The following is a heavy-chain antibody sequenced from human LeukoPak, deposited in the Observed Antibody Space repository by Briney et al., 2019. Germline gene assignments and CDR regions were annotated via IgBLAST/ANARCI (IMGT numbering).Heavy chain of an antibody. Sequence: SSETLSLTCTVSGGSISSYYWSWIRQPPGKGLEWIGYIYYSGSTNYNPSLKSRVTISVDTSRNQVSLKLSSVTTADTAVYYCARGSAWYEIYFQHWGQGTLVTVSS. V-gene: IGHV4-59*01. CDR3: ARGSAWYEIYFQH. D-gene: IGHD6-19*01. CDR1: GGSISSYY. J-gene: IGHJ1*01. CDR2: IYYSGST.